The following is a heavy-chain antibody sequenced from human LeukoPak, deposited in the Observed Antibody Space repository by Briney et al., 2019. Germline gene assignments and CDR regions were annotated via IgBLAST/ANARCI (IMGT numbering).Heavy chain of an antibody. J-gene: IGHJ4*02. V-gene: IGHV3-66*02. D-gene: IGHD2-15*01. CDR2: IYSGGST. CDR1: GFTVSSNY. CDR3: ARDSIGYCSGGSCDY. Sequence: GGSLRLSCAASGFTVSSNYMSWVRQAPGKGLEWVSVIYSGGSTYYADSVKGRFTISRDNSKNTLCLQMNSLRAEDTAVYYCARDSIGYCSGGSCDYWGQGTLVTVSS.